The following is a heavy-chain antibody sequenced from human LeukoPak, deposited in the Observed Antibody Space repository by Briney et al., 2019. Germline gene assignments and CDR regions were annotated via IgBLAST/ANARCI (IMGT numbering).Heavy chain of an antibody. Sequence: SETLSLTCTVSGGSISSSSYYWGWIRQPPGKGLEWIGSIYYSGSTYYNPSLKSRVTIPVDTSKNQFSLKLSSVTAADTAVYYCATSDSSGYSTMGYWGQGTLVTVSS. CDR1: GGSISSSSYY. J-gene: IGHJ4*02. CDR2: IYYSGST. CDR3: ATSDSSGYSTMGY. D-gene: IGHD3-22*01. V-gene: IGHV4-39*01.